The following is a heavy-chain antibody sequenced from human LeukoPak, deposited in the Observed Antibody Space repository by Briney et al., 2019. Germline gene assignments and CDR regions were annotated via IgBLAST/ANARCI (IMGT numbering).Heavy chain of an antibody. D-gene: IGHD3-3*01. CDR3: ARHVLSGYLKYWYFDL. J-gene: IGHJ2*01. V-gene: IGHV4-39*01. Sequence: SETLSLTCTVSGVSISSSSYYWGWLRPPPGKGLEWIGSIYYSGSTYYNPSLNSRVNISVDTSNNQFSLKLSSVTDADTAVYYCARHVLSGYLKYWYFDLWGRGTLVTVSS. CDR2: IYYSGST. CDR1: GVSISSSSYY.